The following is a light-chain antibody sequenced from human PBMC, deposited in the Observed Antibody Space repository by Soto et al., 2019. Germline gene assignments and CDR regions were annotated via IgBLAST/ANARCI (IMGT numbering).Light chain of an antibody. V-gene: IGLV2-14*01. J-gene: IGLJ1*01. CDR2: DLT. CDR3: TSYTTSLYV. CDR1: SGDIGGHKY. Sequence: QSALTQPASVSGSPGQSITISCSGSSGDIGGHKYVSWYQQHPGKAPKLIIYDLTNRPSGVSNRFSGSKSGNTASLTISGLQAEDEADYYCTSYTTSLYVFRSGTKLTVL.